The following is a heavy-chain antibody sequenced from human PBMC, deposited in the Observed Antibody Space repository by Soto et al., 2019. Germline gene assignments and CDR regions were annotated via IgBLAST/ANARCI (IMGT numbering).Heavy chain of an antibody. CDR3: ARWPDGYYYYGMDV. V-gene: IGHV1-8*01. CDR1: GYTFTSYD. Sequence: QVQLVQSGAEVKKPGASVKVSCKASGYTFTSYDINWVRQATGQGLEGMGWMNPNSGNKGSAQKFQGRGTMTRNTAISTAYMELSSLRSEDTAVYYCARWPDGYYYYGMDVWGQGTTVTVSS. CDR2: MNPNSGNK. J-gene: IGHJ6*02.